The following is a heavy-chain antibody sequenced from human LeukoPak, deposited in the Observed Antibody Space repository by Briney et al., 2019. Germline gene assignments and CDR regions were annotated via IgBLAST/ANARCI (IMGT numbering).Heavy chain of an antibody. V-gene: IGHV4-61*03. J-gene: IGHJ5*02. CDR2: VHSNGDT. CDR3: ARDTYYYDSSGYINWFDP. Sequence: SQTLSLTCTVSGGSISSGSYYWSWIRQPPGKGLEWIGYVHSNGDTDYNPSLRSRLTILLDTSKKDFSLKVSSVTAADTAVYYCARDTYYYDSSGYINWFDPWGQGTLVTVSS. CDR1: GGSISSGSYY. D-gene: IGHD3-22*01.